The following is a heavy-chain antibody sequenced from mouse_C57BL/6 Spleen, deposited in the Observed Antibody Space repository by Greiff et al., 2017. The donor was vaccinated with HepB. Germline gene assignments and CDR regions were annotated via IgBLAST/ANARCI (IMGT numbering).Heavy chain of an antibody. V-gene: IGHV2-6-1*01. CDR1: GFSLTSYG. J-gene: IGHJ4*01. CDR2: IWSDGST. D-gene: IGHD2-2*01. CDR3: AGHPIYYGYRGYAMDY. Sequence: VKLMESGPGLVAPSQSLSITCTVSGFSLTSYGVHWVRQPPGKGLEWLVVIWSDGSTTYNSALKSRLSISKDNSKSQVFLKMNSLQTDDTAMYYCAGHPIYYGYRGYAMDYWGQGTSVTVSS.